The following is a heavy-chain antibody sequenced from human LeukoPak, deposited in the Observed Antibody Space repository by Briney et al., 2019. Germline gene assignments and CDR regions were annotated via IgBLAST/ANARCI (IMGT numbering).Heavy chain of an antibody. CDR2: IRYDGSNK. J-gene: IGHJ5*02. D-gene: IGHD5-18*01. V-gene: IGHV3-30*02. CDR1: GFTFSSYG. CDR3: AKRKDSYGYEWFDP. Sequence: GGSLRLSCAASGFTFSSYGMHWVRQAPGKGLESVAFIRYDGSNKYYADSVKGRFTISRDNSKNTLYLQMNSLRAEDTAVYYCAKRKDSYGYEWFDPWGQGTLVTVSS.